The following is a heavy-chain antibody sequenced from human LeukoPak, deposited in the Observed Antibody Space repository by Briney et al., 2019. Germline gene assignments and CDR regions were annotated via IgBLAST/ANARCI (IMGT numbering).Heavy chain of an antibody. V-gene: IGHV3-74*01. CDR1: GFTFSSYW. Sequence: PGGSLRLSCAASGFTFSSYWMHWVRQAPGKGLVWVSRINSDGSSTSYADSVKGRFTISRDNAKNTLYLQMNSLRAEDTAVYYCARGVGYSYANEFGYWGQGTLVTVSS. J-gene: IGHJ4*02. D-gene: IGHD5-18*01. CDR2: INSDGSST. CDR3: ARGVGYSYANEFGY.